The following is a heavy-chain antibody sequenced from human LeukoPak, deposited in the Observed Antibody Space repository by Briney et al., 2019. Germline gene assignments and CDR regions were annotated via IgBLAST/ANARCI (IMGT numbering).Heavy chain of an antibody. D-gene: IGHD6-19*01. Sequence: GGSLRLSCAAPGFIFSNHWMTWVRQAPGKGLEWVANIKQDGSVKHYVDSVKGRFTISRDNAKNSLYLQMNSLRAEDTAVYYCARHSNGWSEGTYWGQGTLVTVTS. CDR1: GFIFSNHW. V-gene: IGHV3-7*03. CDR2: IKQDGSVK. CDR3: ARHSNGWSEGTY. J-gene: IGHJ4*02.